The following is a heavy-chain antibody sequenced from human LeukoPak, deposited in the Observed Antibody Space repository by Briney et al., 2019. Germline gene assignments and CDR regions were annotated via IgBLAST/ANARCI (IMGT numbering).Heavy chain of an antibody. D-gene: IGHD3-10*01. J-gene: IGHJ2*01. CDR2: IYHSGDT. CDR3: ARYFGSGSYQWYFDL. CDR1: GGSISSSY. V-gene: IGHV4-59*01. Sequence: KPSETLSLTCSVSGGSISSSYWGWIRQPPGKGLEWIGYIYHSGDTNSSPSLKSRVTMSVDTSNNYFSLKLRSVTAADTAVYYCARYFGSGSYQWYFDLWGRGTLVTVSS.